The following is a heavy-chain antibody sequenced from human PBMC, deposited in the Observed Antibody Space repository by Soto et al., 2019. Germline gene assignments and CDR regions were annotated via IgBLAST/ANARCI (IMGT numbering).Heavy chain of an antibody. CDR2: ISGSGGAT. D-gene: IGHD2-21*01. CDR1: GFTFGSYS. CDR3: AKVTDCGPSRCDDGIDS. Sequence: EVQLLESGGGLAQPGGSLRLSCAASGFTFGSYSMNWVRQAPGKGLEWVSIISGSGGATFYADSVKGRFTISRDNSKKSVFLQMDSLRADDTAVYYCAKVTDCGPSRCDDGIDSWGHGTMVTVS. V-gene: IGHV3-23*01. J-gene: IGHJ3*02.